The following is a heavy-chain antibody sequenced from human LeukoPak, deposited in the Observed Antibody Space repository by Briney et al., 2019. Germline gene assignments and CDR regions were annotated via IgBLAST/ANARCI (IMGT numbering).Heavy chain of an antibody. CDR3: ARDPFNPDCSSTSCPDAFDI. V-gene: IGHV1-3*01. D-gene: IGHD2-2*01. Sequence: GASVKVSCKASGYTFTSYAMHWVRQAPGQRLEWMGWINASNGNTKYSQKFQGRVTITRDTSASTAYMELSSLRSEDTAVYYCARDPFNPDCSSTSCPDAFDIWGQGTMVTVSS. J-gene: IGHJ3*02. CDR2: INASNGNT. CDR1: GYTFTSYA.